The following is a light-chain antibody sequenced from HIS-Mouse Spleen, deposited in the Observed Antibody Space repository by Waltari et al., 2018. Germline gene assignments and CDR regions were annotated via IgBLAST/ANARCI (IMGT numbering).Light chain of an antibody. CDR2: GAS. J-gene: IGKJ2*01. CDR1: QGISSY. Sequence: LTQSPSFLSASVGDRVTITCRASQGISSYLAWYQQKPGQAPRLLIYGASSRATGIPDRFSGSGSGTDFTLTISRLEPEDFAVYYCQQYGSSPPYTFGQGTKLEIK. CDR3: QQYGSSPPYT. V-gene: IGKV3-20*01.